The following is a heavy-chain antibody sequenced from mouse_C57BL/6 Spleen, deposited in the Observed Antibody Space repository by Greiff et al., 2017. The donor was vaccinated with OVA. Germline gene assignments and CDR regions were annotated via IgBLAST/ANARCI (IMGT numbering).Heavy chain of an antibody. V-gene: IGHV1-26*01. CDR1: GYTFTDYY. J-gene: IGHJ1*03. Sequence: EVQLQQSGPELVKPGASVKISCKASGYTFTDYYMNWVKQSHGKSLEWIGDINPNNGGTSYNQKFKGKATLTVDKSSSTAYMELRSLTSEDAAVYYCAGWDWYFDVWGTGTTVTVSS. D-gene: IGHD1-1*02. CDR3: AGWDWYFDV. CDR2: INPNNGGT.